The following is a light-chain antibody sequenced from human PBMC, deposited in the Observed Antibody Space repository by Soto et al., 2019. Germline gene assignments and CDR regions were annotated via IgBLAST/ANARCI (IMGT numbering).Light chain of an antibody. CDR3: CSTAGTYTLV. J-gene: IGLJ2*01. CDR2: GND. CDR1: SSNIGAGYD. Sequence: QSVLTQPPSVSGAPGQRVTISCTGSSSNIGAGYDVHWYQQLPGTAPKLLIFGNDNRPSGVPDRFSGSKSGTSASLAITGLQADDEADYYCCSTAGTYTLVFGGGTKLTVL. V-gene: IGLV1-40*01.